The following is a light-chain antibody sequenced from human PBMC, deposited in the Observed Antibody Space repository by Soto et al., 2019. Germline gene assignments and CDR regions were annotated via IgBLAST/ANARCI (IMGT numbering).Light chain of an antibody. CDR2: AAS. V-gene: IGKV1-6*01. Sequence: AIQMTQSPSSLSASVGDRVTITCRASHGISYALGWYQQKPGKAPKLLIFAASSLQSAVPSRFSGSGSGTDVTLTISSLQPEDFATYYCLQDYSYPLTFGGGTKVEI. CDR3: LQDYSYPLT. J-gene: IGKJ4*01. CDR1: HGISYA.